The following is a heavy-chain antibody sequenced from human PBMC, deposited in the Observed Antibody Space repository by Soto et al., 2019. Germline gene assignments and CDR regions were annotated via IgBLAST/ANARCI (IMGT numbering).Heavy chain of an antibody. D-gene: IGHD3-10*01. V-gene: IGHV2-5*02. CDR1: GFSLSTTGVG. CDR3: ARSLWFGELH. J-gene: IGHJ4*02. Sequence: QITLKESGPTLVKPTQTLTLTCSFSGFSLSTTGVGVGWIRQSPGKALEWLAIIYWDNDKRYSPSLKSRLTITKDTSKNQVVLTVPTMDPVDTGTYYCARSLWFGELHWGQGALVTVSS. CDR2: IYWDNDK.